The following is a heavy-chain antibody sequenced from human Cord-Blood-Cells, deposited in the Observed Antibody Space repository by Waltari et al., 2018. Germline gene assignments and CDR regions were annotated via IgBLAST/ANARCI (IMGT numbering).Heavy chain of an antibody. D-gene: IGHD5-18*01. CDR3: ARDFLQLGYYGMDV. Sequence: QVQLQESGPGQVKPSETLSLTCTVSGGSISSYYWSWIRQPPGKGLEWIGYIYYSGSTNYNPSLKSRVTISVDTSKNQFSLKLSSVTAADTAVYYCARDFLQLGYYGMDVWGQGTTVTVSS. CDR1: GGSISSYY. CDR2: IYYSGST. J-gene: IGHJ6*02. V-gene: IGHV4-59*01.